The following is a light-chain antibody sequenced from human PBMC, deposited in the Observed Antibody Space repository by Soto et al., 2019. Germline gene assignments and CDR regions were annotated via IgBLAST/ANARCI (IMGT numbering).Light chain of an antibody. Sequence: QSALTQPASVSGSPGQSITVSCTGTSSDIGASNFVSWYQHLPGRAPKVIIYEATNRPSGVSDRFSGSKAGNTASLNISGIQAEDEAEYFCRSYKTDHTPVLGTGTKVTV. CDR2: EAT. V-gene: IGLV2-14*01. CDR1: SSDIGASNF. J-gene: IGLJ1*01. CDR3: RSYKTDHTPV.